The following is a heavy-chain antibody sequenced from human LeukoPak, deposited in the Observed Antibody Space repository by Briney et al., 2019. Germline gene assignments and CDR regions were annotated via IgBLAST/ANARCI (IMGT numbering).Heavy chain of an antibody. CDR1: GFTFSSHP. CDR2: ISFDGSHK. V-gene: IGHV3-30*04. J-gene: IGHJ4*02. CDR3: ARDFGITWAQYYFDY. Sequence: PGRSLRLSCAASGFTFSSHPMHWVRQAPGKGLEWVAVISFDGSHKYYADSVTGRFTISRDNSKNTLYLQMDSLRTDDTAVYYCARDFGITWAQYYFDYWGQGTLVTVSS. D-gene: IGHD3-10*01.